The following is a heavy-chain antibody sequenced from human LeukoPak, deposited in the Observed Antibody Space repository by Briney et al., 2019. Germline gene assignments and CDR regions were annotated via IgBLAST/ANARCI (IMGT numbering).Heavy chain of an antibody. J-gene: IGHJ2*01. D-gene: IGHD1-7*01. CDR1: GFTVSSNY. CDR2: IYSGGST. CDR3: ARAGGITGTAGYWFFDL. Sequence: PGGSLRLSCAASGFTVSSNYMSWVRQAPGKGLEWVSVIYSGGSTCYADSVKGRFTISRHNSNNTLYLQMNSLRAEDTAVYYCARAGGITGTAGYWFFDLWGRGTLVTVSS. V-gene: IGHV3-53*04.